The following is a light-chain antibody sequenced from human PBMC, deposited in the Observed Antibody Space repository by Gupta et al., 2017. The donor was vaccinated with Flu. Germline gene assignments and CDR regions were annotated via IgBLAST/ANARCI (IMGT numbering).Light chain of an antibody. CDR1: VLSKRF. J-gene: IGLJ2*01. V-gene: IGLV3-25*02. CDR2: RDT. Sequence: SYELAQPPSVSVSPGQTARTTCSGDVLSKRFSYWFQQKPGQDPLLVIYRDTERPSGVPERFSGSISGTTATLAISGVQSEDEADYYCQSADTSGPYVIFGGGTKLTVL. CDR3: QSADTSGPYVI.